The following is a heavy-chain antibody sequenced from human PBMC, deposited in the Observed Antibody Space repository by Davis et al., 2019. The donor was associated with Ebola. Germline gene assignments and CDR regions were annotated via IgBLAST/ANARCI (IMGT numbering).Heavy chain of an antibody. CDR3: ARGRNFGVFDY. J-gene: IGHJ4*02. CDR2: ISSNGGST. D-gene: IGHD3-10*01. CDR1: GFTFSSYA. Sequence: GGSLRLSCSASGFTFSSYAMHWVRQAPGKGLEYVSAISSNGGSTYYADSVKGRFTISRDNSKNTLYLQMSSLRAEDTAVYYCARGRNFGVFDYWGQGTLVTVSS. V-gene: IGHV3-64D*08.